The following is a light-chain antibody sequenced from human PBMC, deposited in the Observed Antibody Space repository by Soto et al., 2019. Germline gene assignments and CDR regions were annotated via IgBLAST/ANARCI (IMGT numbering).Light chain of an antibody. Sequence: IVLTQSPGTLSLSPGERATLSCRASQSVSSTYLAWYQQKPGQAPRLLIYGASSRATGIPDRFSGSGSGTDFTLTISRLEPEDFAVYYCQRYDISPFPFGQGNKLEIK. CDR1: QSVSSTY. V-gene: IGKV3-20*01. J-gene: IGKJ2*01. CDR3: QRYDISPFP. CDR2: GAS.